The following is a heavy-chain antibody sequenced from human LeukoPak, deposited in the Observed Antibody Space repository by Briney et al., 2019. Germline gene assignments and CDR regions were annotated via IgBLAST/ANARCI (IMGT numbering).Heavy chain of an antibody. D-gene: IGHD4-17*01. Sequence: PGGSLRLSCAASGFTFSSYAMSWVRQAPGKGLEWVSAISGSGGSTYYADSVKGRVTISRDNSKNTLYLQMNSLRAEDTAVYYCAKAKDYGDYCFDYWGQGTLVTVSS. CDR1: GFTFSSYA. V-gene: IGHV3-23*01. CDR2: ISGSGGST. CDR3: AKAKDYGDYCFDY. J-gene: IGHJ4*02.